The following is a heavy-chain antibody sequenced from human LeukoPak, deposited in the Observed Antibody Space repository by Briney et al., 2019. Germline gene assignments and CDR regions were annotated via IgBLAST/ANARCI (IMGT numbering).Heavy chain of an antibody. CDR3: AKEKNWNFGLDY. V-gene: IGHV4-39*02. Sequence: SETLSPTCTVSGGSITNFRDFWGWVRQPPGKGLEWIGHVYYSGSAYYNPSLKSRATILVDMSKNQFSLKLTAVTAPATTVYYFAKEKNWNFGLDYWGQGTLVTVSS. J-gene: IGHJ4*02. D-gene: IGHD1-7*01. CDR2: VYYSGSA. CDR1: GGSITNFRDF.